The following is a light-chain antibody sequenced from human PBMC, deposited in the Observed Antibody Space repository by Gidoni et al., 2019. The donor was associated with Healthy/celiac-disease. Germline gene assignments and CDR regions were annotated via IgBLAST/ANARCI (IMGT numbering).Light chain of an antibody. Sequence: DIQMTQSPSSLSASVGDRVTITCRESQSISSYLNWYQQKPGKAPKLLIYAASSLQSGVPSRFSGSGSGTDFTLTISSLQPEDFATYYCQQSYSTPDMYTFGQGTKLEIK. CDR1: QSISSY. CDR3: QQSYSTPDMYT. CDR2: AAS. J-gene: IGKJ2*01. V-gene: IGKV1-39*01.